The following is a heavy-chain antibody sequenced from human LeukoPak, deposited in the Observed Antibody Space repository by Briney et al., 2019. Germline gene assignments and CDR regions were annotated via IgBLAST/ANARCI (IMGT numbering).Heavy chain of an antibody. V-gene: IGHV3-43*02. D-gene: IGHD6-19*01. J-gene: IGHJ4*02. CDR2: ISGDGGST. Sequence: GGSLRLSCAASGLTFDDYAMHWVRQAPGKGLEWVSLISGDGGSTYYADSVKGRFTISRDNSKNSLYLQMDSLRTEDTALYYCAKDINPLIAVAGPESPDYWGQGTLVTVSS. CDR3: AKDINPLIAVAGPESPDY. CDR1: GLTFDDYA.